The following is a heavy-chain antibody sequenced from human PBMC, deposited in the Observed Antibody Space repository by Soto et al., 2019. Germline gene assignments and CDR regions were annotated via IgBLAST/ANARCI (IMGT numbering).Heavy chain of an antibody. Sequence: SETLSLTCTVSGGSVSSGSYYWSWIRQPPGKGLEWIGYIYYSGSTYYNPSLKSRVTISLDTSKKQFSLELTSVTAADTAVYYCARDRGSRYSAGTFDSWGQGTLVHVSS. CDR2: IYYSGST. D-gene: IGHD3-22*01. V-gene: IGHV4-61*01. J-gene: IGHJ5*01. CDR3: ARDRGSRYSAGTFDS. CDR1: GGSVSSGSYY.